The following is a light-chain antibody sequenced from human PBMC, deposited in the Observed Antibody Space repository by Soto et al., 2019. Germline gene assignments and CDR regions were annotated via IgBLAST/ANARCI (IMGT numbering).Light chain of an antibody. CDR3: ISYTSSSTLVV. CDR2: DVS. Sequence: QSVLTQPASVSGSPGQSVTISCTGTSSDVGGYNYVSWYEQHAGKARKLMIYDVSNRPSGVSNRFSGSNTGTTAALTISGLQAEDGADYYCISYTSSSTLVVFGGGTKLTVL. CDR1: SSDVGGYNY. V-gene: IGLV2-14*01. J-gene: IGLJ2*01.